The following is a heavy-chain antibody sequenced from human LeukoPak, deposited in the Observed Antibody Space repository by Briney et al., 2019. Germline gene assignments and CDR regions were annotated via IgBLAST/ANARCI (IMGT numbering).Heavy chain of an antibody. Sequence: GGSLRLSCVASGFTFSNYAMTWVRQVSGKGLEWVSGISGSGGGTYYAASVKGRFTISRDNSKDTLSLQMNSLRADDTALYYCARWSGDYKFDYWGQGTLVTVSS. CDR3: ARWSGDYKFDY. D-gene: IGHD3-3*01. V-gene: IGHV3-23*01. J-gene: IGHJ4*02. CDR1: GFTFSNYA. CDR2: ISGSGGGT.